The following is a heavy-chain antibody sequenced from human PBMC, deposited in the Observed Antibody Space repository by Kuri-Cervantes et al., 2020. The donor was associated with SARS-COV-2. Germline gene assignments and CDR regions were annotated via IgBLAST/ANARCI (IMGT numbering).Heavy chain of an antibody. CDR3: ARHYITRYFDL. CDR1: GGSISSFTYY. Sequence: SETLSLTCTVSGGSISSFTYYWDWIRQPPGKGLEWIGEINHSGSTNYNPSLKSRVTISVDTSKNQFSLKLSSVTAADTAVYYCARHYITRYFDLWGRGTLVTVSS. V-gene: IGHV4-39*01. J-gene: IGHJ2*01. CDR2: INHSGST. D-gene: IGHD2-2*01.